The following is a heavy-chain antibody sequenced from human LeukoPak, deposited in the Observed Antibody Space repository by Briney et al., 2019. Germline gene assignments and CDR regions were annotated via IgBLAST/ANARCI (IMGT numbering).Heavy chain of an antibody. CDR3: ARVKAFGEYWFDP. CDR1: GGTFSSYA. Sequence: SVNVSCKASGGTFSSYAISWVRQAPGQGLDGMGRIIPILGIANYAQKFQGRVTITADKSTTTAYMELSSLRSEATAVYYSARVKAFGEYWFDPWGQGTLVTVSS. V-gene: IGHV1-69*04. D-gene: IGHD3-10*01. CDR2: IIPILGIA. J-gene: IGHJ5*02.